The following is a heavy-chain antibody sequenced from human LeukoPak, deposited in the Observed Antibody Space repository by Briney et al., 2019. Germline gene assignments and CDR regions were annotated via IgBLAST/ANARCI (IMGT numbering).Heavy chain of an antibody. CDR1: GGSITSYY. D-gene: IGHD6-6*01. J-gene: IGHJ4*02. Sequence: SQTLSLTCTVSGGSITSYYWSWIRQPAGKGLEWIGRVHTSRSTNYNPSLKSRVTMSVDTAKNQFSLKLSSVTAADTAVYYCARDLLYSSSSDGQGYWGQGTLVTVSS. V-gene: IGHV4-4*07. CDR2: VHTSRST. CDR3: ARDLLYSSSSDGQGY.